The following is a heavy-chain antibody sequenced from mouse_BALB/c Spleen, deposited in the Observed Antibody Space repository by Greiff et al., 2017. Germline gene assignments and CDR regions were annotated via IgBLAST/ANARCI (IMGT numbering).Heavy chain of an antibody. J-gene: IGHJ2*01. D-gene: IGHD1-1*01. V-gene: IGHV14-4*02. CDR3: NANYGSPLYYFDY. CDR1: GFNIKDYY. Sequence: EVQLQQSGAELVRSGASVKLSCTASGFNIKDYYMHWVKQRPEQGLEWIGWIDPENGDTEYAPKFQGKATMTADTSSNTAYLQLSSLTSEDTAVYYCNANYGSPLYYFDYWGQGTTLTVSS. CDR2: IDPENGDT.